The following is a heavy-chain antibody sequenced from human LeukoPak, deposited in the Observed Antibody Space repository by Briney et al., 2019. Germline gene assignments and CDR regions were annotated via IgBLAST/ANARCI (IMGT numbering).Heavy chain of an antibody. J-gene: IGHJ6*03. CDR2: TYYTPKWHS. D-gene: IGHD3-9*01. CDR3: ARGLGPEGHHYYYYMDV. Sequence: SQTLSLTCALSGDSVSSNCASWNWIQHSPSRGLDWLTMTYYTPKWHSDYTVSVKSRITINPDTSKNQFSLQLNSVTPEDTAVYYCARGLGPEGHHYYYYMDVWGKGTTVTVSS. V-gene: IGHV6-1*01. CDR1: GDSVSSNCAS.